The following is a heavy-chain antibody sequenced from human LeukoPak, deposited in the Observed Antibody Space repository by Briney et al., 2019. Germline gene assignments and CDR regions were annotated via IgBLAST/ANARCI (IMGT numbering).Heavy chain of an antibody. Sequence: SETLSLTCTVSGGSISSYYWSWIRKPPGKGLEWIGYIYYSGGTNYNPSLKSRVTVSVDTSKNQFSLKLSSVTAADTAVYYCARVGYGVNWFDPWGQGTLVTVSS. V-gene: IGHV4-59*01. J-gene: IGHJ5*02. CDR3: ARVGYGVNWFDP. D-gene: IGHD4-17*01. CDR1: GGSISSYY. CDR2: IYYSGGT.